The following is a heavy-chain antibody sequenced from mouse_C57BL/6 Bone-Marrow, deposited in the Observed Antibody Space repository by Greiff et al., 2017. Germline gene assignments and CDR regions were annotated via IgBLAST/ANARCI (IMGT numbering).Heavy chain of an antibody. CDR3: ARKIYYDYYYAMDY. V-gene: IGHV1-82*01. J-gene: IGHJ4*01. D-gene: IGHD2-4*01. Sequence: VQLQESGPELVKPGASVKISCKASGYAFSSSWMNWVKQRPGKGLEWIGRIYPGDGDTNYNGKFKGKATLTADKSSSTAYMQLSSLTSEDSAVYFCARKIYYDYYYAMDYWGQGTSVTVSS. CDR1: GYAFSSSW. CDR2: IYPGDGDT.